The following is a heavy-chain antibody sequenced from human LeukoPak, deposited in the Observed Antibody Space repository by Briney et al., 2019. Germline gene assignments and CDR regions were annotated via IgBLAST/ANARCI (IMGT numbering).Heavy chain of an antibody. V-gene: IGHV4-59*01. J-gene: IGHJ4*02. Sequence: KPSETLSLTCTISGASISSYSWSWIRQPPGKGLEWIGYILHSGTTNYNPSLKSRVTISLDMSKNQFSLKLNSVTAADTAVYYCARAGGIRGSALDLDYWGQGTLVTVSS. CDR2: ILHSGTT. CDR1: GASISSYS. D-gene: IGHD3-10*01. CDR3: ARAGGIRGSALDLDY.